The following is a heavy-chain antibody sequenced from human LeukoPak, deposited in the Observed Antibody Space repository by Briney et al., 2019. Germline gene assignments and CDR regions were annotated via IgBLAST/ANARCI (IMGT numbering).Heavy chain of an antibody. CDR1: GGSFSGYY. J-gene: IGHJ3*02. Sequence: SETLSLTCAVYGGSFSGYYWSWICQPPGKGLEWIGEINHSGSTNYNPSLKSRVTMSVDMSRNQFSLKLSSVTAADTAVYYCARHYYGGSGAFDIWGQGTMVTVSS. V-gene: IGHV4-34*01. CDR3: ARHYYGGSGAFDI. D-gene: IGHD4-23*01. CDR2: INHSGST.